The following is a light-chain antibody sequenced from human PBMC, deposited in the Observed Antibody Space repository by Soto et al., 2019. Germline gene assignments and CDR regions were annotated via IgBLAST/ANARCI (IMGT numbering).Light chain of an antibody. Sequence: EIVLTQSPGTLSFSPGERATLSCRASQSLSGSYLAWYQQRPGQPPRLLIYGASNRFSGIPDRFSGSGSGTDFTLTISRLEPEDFAVYFCHQYGSSPRTFGPGTKVDIK. CDR1: QSLSGSY. CDR3: HQYGSSPRT. CDR2: GAS. J-gene: IGKJ3*01. V-gene: IGKV3-20*01.